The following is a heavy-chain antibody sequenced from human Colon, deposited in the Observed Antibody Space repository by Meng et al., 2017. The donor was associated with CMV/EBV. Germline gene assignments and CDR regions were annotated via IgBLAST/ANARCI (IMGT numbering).Heavy chain of an antibody. CDR2: ISYDGSNK. CDR3: ARGYLTGYALYYYGMDV. Sequence: LTCAASGFTFSSYAMHWVRQAPGKGLEWVAVISYDGSNKYYADSVKGRFTISRDNSKNTLYLQMNSLRAEDTAVYYCARGYLTGYALYYYGMDVWGQGTTVTVSS. CDR1: GFTFSSYA. J-gene: IGHJ6*02. V-gene: IGHV3-30-3*01. D-gene: IGHD3-9*01.